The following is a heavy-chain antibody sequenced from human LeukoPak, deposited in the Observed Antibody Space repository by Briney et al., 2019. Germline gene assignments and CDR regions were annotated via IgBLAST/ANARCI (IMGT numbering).Heavy chain of an antibody. D-gene: IGHD3-10*01. CDR2: IIPIFGSA. V-gene: IGHV1-69*13. CDR1: GSTFSSHS. Sequence: GASVKVSCKASGSTFSSHSISWVRQAPGQGLEWMGGIIPIFGSANYAQKFQGRVTITADESTSTAYMELSSLRSEDTAMYYCARGRFGLLWFGELERWGQGTLVTVSS. J-gene: IGHJ4*02. CDR3: ARGRFGLLWFGELER.